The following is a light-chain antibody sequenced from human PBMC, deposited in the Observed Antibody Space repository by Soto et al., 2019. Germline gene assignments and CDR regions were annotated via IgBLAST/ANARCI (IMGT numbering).Light chain of an antibody. CDR1: QSVGSN. J-gene: IGKJ5*01. CDR3: QQYNNWPPVT. Sequence: EIVMTQSPATLSVSPVERATLSCRSSQSVGSNLAWYQQKAGQAPRLLIYGASTRATGIPARFSGSGSGTEFTLTIGSLQSEDFALYYCQQYNNWPPVTFGQGTRLEIK. CDR2: GAS. V-gene: IGKV3-15*01.